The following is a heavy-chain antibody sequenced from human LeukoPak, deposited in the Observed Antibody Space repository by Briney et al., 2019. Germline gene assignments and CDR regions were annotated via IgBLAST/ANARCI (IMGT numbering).Heavy chain of an antibody. CDR3: ARDPGYSSGWDRFDY. CDR1: GFAFGSHA. V-gene: IGHV3-30-3*01. CDR2: ISYHGGDQ. D-gene: IGHD6-19*01. Sequence: GGSLRLSCAASGFAFGSHAIHWIRQAPGKGLEWVAVISYHGGDQYYADSVRGRFTISRDNSKSTMYMQMNSLRAEDTAVYYCARDPGYSSGWDRFDYWGQGTLVTVSS. J-gene: IGHJ4*02.